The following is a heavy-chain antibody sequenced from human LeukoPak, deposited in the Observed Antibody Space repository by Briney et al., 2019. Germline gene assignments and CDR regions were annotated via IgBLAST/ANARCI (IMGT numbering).Heavy chain of an antibody. CDR3: AKPYGSGSYYYFDY. CDR2: IWYDGSNK. Sequence: PGGSLRLSCAASGFTFSSYGMHWVRQAPGKGLEWVAVIWYDGSNKYYADSVKGRFTISRDNSKNTLYLQMNSLRAEDTAVYYCAKPYGSGSYYYFDYWGQGTLVTVSS. V-gene: IGHV3-30*02. J-gene: IGHJ4*02. CDR1: GFTFSSYG. D-gene: IGHD3-10*01.